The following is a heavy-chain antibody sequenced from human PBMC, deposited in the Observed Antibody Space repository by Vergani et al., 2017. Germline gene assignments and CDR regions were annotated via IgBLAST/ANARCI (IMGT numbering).Heavy chain of an antibody. CDR2: IYNSGST. CDR1: GGHISSGGYY. V-gene: IGHV4-31*03. Sequence: QVQLQELGPGLVKPSQILSLPRTVSGGHISSGGYYWSWIRQHPGKGLEWLGYIYNSGSTNYNPSLKSRFTISVDTSKNQFSLKLSSVTAADTAVYYCARGAGIAVAGTWFDPWGQGTLVTVSS. CDR3: ARGAGIAVAGTWFDP. J-gene: IGHJ5*02. D-gene: IGHD6-19*01.